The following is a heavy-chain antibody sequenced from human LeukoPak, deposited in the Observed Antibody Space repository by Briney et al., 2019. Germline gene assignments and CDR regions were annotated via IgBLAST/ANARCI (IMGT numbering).Heavy chain of an antibody. J-gene: IGHJ4*02. V-gene: IGHV1-18*01. D-gene: IGHD2-15*01. Sequence: ASVKVSCKASGYTFTSYGISWVRQAPGQGLEWMGWISAYNGNTNYAQNFLDRVTMTTDTSTSTAYMDLRSLRSDDTAVYYCARASWGDIVRTTFDYWGQGTLVSVSS. CDR2: ISAYNGNT. CDR3: ARASWGDIVRTTFDY. CDR1: GYTFTSYG.